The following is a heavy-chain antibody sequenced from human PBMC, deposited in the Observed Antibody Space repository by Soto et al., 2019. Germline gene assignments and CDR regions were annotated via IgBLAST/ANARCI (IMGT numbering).Heavy chain of an antibody. J-gene: IGHJ3*02. D-gene: IGHD2-15*01. CDR1: GYAFTSFG. Sequence: QVQLVQSGIEVKNPGASVKVSCKASGYAFTSFGISWVRQAPGQGLEWMGWTVANNGYTKYAQNLQGRVTLITDTSMSTAYMELRSLMYDDTAVYYCARCSGGTCYASYAFDILGQGTMVTVSS. V-gene: IGHV1-18*01. CDR3: ARCSGGTCYASYAFDI. CDR2: TVANNGYT.